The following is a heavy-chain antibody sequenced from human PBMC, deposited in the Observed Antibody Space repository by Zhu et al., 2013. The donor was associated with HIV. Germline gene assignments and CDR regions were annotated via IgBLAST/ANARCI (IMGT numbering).Heavy chain of an antibody. CDR1: GYTFTGYH. V-gene: IGHV1-2*02. CDR3: AALRKLTTEQFDY. CDR2: INPNGGGT. Sequence: QVQLVQSGAEVKKPGASVKVSCKASGYTFTGYHMHWFRQAPGQGLEWMGWINPNGGGTNYAQNFQGRVSMTRDTPISTAYMELSSLRSDDTAVYYCAALRKLTTEQFDYWGQGTLVTVSS. J-gene: IGHJ4*02. D-gene: IGHD1-1*01.